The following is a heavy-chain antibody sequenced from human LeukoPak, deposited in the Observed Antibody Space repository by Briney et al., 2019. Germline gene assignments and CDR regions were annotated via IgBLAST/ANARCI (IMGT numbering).Heavy chain of an antibody. CDR3: ARGVPGDYTDNWFDP. CDR1: GVSFSGYY. V-gene: IGHV4-34*01. J-gene: IGHJ5*02. Sequence: SETLSLTCAVYGVSFSGYYWSWIRQPPGKGLEWVGEINHSGSTNYNPSLKSRVTISVDTSKNQFSLKLSSVTAADTAVYYCARGVPGDYTDNWFDPWGQGTLVTVSS. D-gene: IGHD4-17*01. CDR2: INHSGST.